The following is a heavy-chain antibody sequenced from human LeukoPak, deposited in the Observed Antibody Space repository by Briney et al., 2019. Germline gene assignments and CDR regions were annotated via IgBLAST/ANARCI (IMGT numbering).Heavy chain of an antibody. J-gene: IGHJ2*01. CDR2: INSDGSST. D-gene: IGHD2-21*02. V-gene: IGHV3-74*01. Sequence: GGSLRLSCAASGFTFSNSWMHWVRQAPGKGLVWVSRINSDGSSTSYADSVKGRFTISRDNAKNTLYLQMNSLRAEDTAVYYCAKATYCGGDCFYWYFDLWGRGTLVTVSS. CDR3: AKATYCGGDCFYWYFDL. CDR1: GFTFSNSW.